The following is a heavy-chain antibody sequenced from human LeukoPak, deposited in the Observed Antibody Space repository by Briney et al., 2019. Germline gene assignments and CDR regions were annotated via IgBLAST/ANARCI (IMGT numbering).Heavy chain of an antibody. CDR3: ARVSAVTSAFDF. J-gene: IGHJ4*02. CDR2: IYTSGST. CDR1: GGSISSYY. Sequence: SETLSLTCTVSGGSISSYYWSWIRQPAGKGLEWIGRIYTSGSTNYNPSLRSRVTMSVDTSKNQFSLKLSSVTAADTAVYYCARVSAVTSAFDFWGQGTLVTVSS. V-gene: IGHV4-4*07. D-gene: IGHD4-11*01.